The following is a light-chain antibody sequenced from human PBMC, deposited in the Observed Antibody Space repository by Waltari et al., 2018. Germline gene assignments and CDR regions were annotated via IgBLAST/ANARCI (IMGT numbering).Light chain of an antibody. J-gene: IGKJ2*01. CDR2: GAS. Sequence: ETVMTQSPATLSVSPGERATLSCRASQSVSSNIAWYQQKPGQAPRLLIYGASTRATGIPARFSGSGSGKEFTLTISSLQSEDFAVYYCQQYNNWPQAFGQGTKLEI. V-gene: IGKV3-15*01. CDR1: QSVSSN. CDR3: QQYNNWPQA.